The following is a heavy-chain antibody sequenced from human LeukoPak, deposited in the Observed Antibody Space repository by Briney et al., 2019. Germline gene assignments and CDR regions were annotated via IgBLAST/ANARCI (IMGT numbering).Heavy chain of an antibody. V-gene: IGHV3-7*03. CDR1: GFTFSSYW. J-gene: IGHJ6*02. CDR2: IKQDGSEK. CDR3: ARGVATMVRYYYYGMDV. D-gene: IGHD3-10*01. Sequence: PGGSLRLSCAASGFTFSSYWMSWVRQAPGKGLEWVANIKQDGSEKYYVDSVKGRFTISRDNAKNSLYLQMNSLSAEDTAVYYCARGVATMVRYYYYGMDVWGQGTTVTVSS.